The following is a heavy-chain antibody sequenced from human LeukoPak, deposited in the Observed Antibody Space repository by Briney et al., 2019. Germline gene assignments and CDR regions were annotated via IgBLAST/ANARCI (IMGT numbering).Heavy chain of an antibody. CDR1: GYSFTSYW. J-gene: IGHJ3*02. CDR2: IYPGDSAT. V-gene: IGHV5-51*01. CDR3: ARRLEVAGNAFDI. Sequence: GESLMISCQGSGYSFTSYWIGWVRQMPGKGLEWMGIIYPGDSATRNSPSFQAQGTISADKSISTAYLQGSSLKASDTAMYYCARRLEVAGNAFDIWGQGTMVTVSS. D-gene: IGHD6-19*01.